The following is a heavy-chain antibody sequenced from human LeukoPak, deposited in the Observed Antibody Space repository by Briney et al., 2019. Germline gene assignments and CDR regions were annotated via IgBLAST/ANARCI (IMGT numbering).Heavy chain of an antibody. V-gene: IGHV3-23*01. J-gene: IGHJ4*02. Sequence: GGSLRLSCVASGFTFNTFAMSWVRQTPRKGLEWVSAISGSDTGTYYADSVKGRFTISRDNSRNTLYLEMNNLRADDTAVYYCARDQGQYDILTGYRSYFDYWGQGTLVTVSS. CDR3: ARDQGQYDILTGYRSYFDY. CDR2: ISGSDTGT. D-gene: IGHD3-9*01. CDR1: GFTFNTFA.